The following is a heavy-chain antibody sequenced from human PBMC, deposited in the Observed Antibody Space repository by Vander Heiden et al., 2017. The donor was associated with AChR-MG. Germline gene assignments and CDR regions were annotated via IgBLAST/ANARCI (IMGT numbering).Heavy chain of an antibody. J-gene: IGHJ3*02. Sequence: QMQLVQSGPEVKQPGTSVKVSCKASGFTFTSSAVQWVRQARGQRLEWIGWIVVGSGNTNYAQKFQERVTITRDMSTSTAYMELSSLRSEDTAVYYCAADKNYDCWSGYYAFDIWGHVTMVTVSS. CDR1: GFTFTSSA. D-gene: IGHD3-3*01. CDR2: IVVGSGNT. CDR3: AADKNYDCWSGYYAFDI. V-gene: IGHV1-58*01.